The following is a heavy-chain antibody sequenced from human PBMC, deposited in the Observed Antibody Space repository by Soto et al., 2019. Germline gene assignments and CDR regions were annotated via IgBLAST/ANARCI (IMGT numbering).Heavy chain of an antibody. CDR2: INQDGSER. CDR1: GFTFSTYW. J-gene: IGHJ4*02. D-gene: IGHD3-16*01. Sequence: EVQLVESGGGLVQPGGSLSLPCAASGFTFSTYWMTWVRQPPGKGLEWVASINQDGSERYYVDSVRGRFTISRDNAKNSLYLQVNSLRAEDTAAYYCMCGGNFFVYWGQGTLVTVS. CDR3: MCGGNFFVY. V-gene: IGHV3-7*01.